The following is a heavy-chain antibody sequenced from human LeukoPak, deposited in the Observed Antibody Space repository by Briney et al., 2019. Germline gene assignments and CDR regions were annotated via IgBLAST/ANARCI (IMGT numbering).Heavy chain of an antibody. CDR2: IGFSGGST. CDR3: AKIPVSYSSGWSNFDY. J-gene: IGHJ4*02. D-gene: IGHD6-19*01. CDR1: GFTFSSYA. Sequence: TGGSLRLSCAASGFTFSSYAMSWVRQAPGKGLEWVSGIGFSGGSTYYADSVKGRFTISRDNSNNTLYLQMNSLRAEDTAVYYCAKIPVSYSSGWSNFDYWGQGTLVTVSS. V-gene: IGHV3-23*01.